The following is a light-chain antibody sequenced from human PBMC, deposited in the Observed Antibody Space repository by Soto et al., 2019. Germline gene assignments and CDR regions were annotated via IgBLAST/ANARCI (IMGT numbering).Light chain of an antibody. Sequence: DIVMTQSPLSLPVTPGEPASISCRSSQSLLHSNGYNYLDWYLQKPGQSPQLLIYLGSNRASGVPDRCSGSGSGTDFTLKISRVEAEDVGVYYCRQALQTPCFGQGTTLEIK. V-gene: IGKV2-28*01. J-gene: IGKJ2*03. CDR2: LGS. CDR1: QSLLHSNGYNY. CDR3: RQALQTPC.